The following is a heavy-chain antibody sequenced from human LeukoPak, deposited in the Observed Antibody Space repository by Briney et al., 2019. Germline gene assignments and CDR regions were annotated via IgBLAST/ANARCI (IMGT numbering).Heavy chain of an antibody. J-gene: IGHJ4*02. Sequence: GGSLRLSCVASGFSFTKYWMTWVRQAPGKGLEWVARLHPDGSERDYVGSVEGRFTVFGDNAKSSLFLQMHSLRVEDTAVYYCARGGYSFDYLGQGTLVTVPS. V-gene: IGHV3-7*01. CDR1: GFSFTKYW. CDR2: LHPDGSER. CDR3: ARGGYSFDY. D-gene: IGHD5-12*01.